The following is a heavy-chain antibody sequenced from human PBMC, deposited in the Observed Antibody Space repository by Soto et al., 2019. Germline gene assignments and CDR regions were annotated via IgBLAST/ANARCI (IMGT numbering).Heavy chain of an antibody. CDR2: ISGSGGST. D-gene: IGHD3-22*01. CDR1: GFTFSSYA. CDR3: AKDLGVIMIVVVTPFDY. Sequence: GGSLRLSCAASGFTFSSYAMSWVRQAPGKGLEWVSAISGSGGSTYYADSVKGRFTISRDNSKNTLYLQMNSLRAEDTAVYYCAKDLGVIMIVVVTPFDYWGQGTLVTVSS. J-gene: IGHJ4*02. V-gene: IGHV3-23*01.